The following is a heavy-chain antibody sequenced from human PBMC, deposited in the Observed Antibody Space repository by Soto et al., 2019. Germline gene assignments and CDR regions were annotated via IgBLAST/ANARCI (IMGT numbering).Heavy chain of an antibody. CDR2: INPNSGGT. CDR1: GYTFTGYY. D-gene: IGHD6-6*01. CDR3: ASKGEYSTSSAYYGMDV. V-gene: IGHV1-2*04. Sequence: ASVKVSCKASGYTFTGYYMHWVRQAPGQGLEWMGWINPNSGGTNYAQKFQGWVTMTRDTSISTAYMELSRLSSDDTAVYYCASKGEYSTSSAYYGMDVWGQGTTVTVSS. J-gene: IGHJ6*02.